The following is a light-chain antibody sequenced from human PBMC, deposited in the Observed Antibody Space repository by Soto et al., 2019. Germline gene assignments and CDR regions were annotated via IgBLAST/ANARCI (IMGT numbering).Light chain of an antibody. CDR3: RKFNTVPLT. CDR1: QDISVY. J-gene: IGKJ5*01. Sequence: DIQMTQSPSSLSASVGDRVTITCRASQDISVYLAWYQQKPGKVPKLLIYSASTLQSGVPSRFSCSGSGTDFTITIHSQHPEDVTTYFSRKFNTVPLTFGQGTRLEIQ. V-gene: IGKV1-27*01. CDR2: SAS.